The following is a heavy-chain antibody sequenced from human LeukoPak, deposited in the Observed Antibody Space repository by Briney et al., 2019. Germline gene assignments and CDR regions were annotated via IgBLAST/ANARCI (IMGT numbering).Heavy chain of an antibody. CDR1: DYSISSGYS. D-gene: IGHD4-17*01. J-gene: IGHJ3*02. V-gene: IGHV4-38-2*01. Sequence: PSETLPLTCAVRDYSISSGYSWGWVRQPPGKGLEWIANFYLSGTTYYNPSLKSRVTISLGTSNNHFSLKLSSVTASDTAVYWCAKTDYGDYGAFNTWGQGTMVTVSS. CDR3: AKTDYGDYGAFNT. CDR2: FYLSGTT.